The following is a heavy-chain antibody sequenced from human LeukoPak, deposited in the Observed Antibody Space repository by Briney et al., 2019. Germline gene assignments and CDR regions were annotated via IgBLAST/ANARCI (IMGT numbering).Heavy chain of an antibody. D-gene: IGHD3-22*01. J-gene: IGHJ4*02. CDR1: GFTVSSKY. V-gene: IGHV3-53*01. CDR2: IYSGGAT. Sequence: PGGSLRLSCAASGFTVSSKYMSWVRRAPGKGLEWVSVIYSGGATYYADSVKGRFTVSRDNSKNTVYLQMNSLRAEDTAIYYCARERDSSGHILAYWGQGTLVTVSS. CDR3: ARERDSSGHILAY.